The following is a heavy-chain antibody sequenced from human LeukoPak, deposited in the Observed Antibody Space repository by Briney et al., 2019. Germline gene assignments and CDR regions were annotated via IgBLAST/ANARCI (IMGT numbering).Heavy chain of an antibody. CDR3: AKGTIDGTYWYAPWFDP. CDR1: GFTFSSYA. J-gene: IGHJ5*02. Sequence: GGSLRLSCAASGFTFSSYAMSWVRQAPGKGLEWVSAISGSGGSTYQADSVKGRFTISRDNSKNTLYLRMNSLRDEDTAVYYCAKGTIDGTYWYAPWFDPWGQGTLVTVSS. D-gene: IGHD2-8*02. CDR2: ISGSGGST. V-gene: IGHV3-23*01.